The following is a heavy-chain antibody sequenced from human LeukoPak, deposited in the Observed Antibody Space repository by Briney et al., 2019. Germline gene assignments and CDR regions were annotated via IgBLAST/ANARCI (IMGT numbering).Heavy chain of an antibody. CDR2: IYYSGSIYYSGST. CDR1: SGSISSSNYY. V-gene: IGHV4-39*01. CDR3: AINGNPGRNWFDP. D-gene: IGHD2-8*01. J-gene: IGHJ5*02. Sequence: SETLSLTCTVSSGSISSSNYYWGWIRQPPGKGLEWIGSIYYSGSIYYSGSTYYNPSLKSRVTISVDTSKNQFSLKLTSVTAADTAVYYCAINGNPGRNWFDPWGQGTLVTVSS.